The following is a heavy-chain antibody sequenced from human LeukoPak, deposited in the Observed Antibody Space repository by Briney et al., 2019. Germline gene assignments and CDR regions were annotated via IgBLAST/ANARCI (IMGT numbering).Heavy chain of an antibody. D-gene: IGHD2-15*01. CDR2: IYYSGST. CDR3: ARARGGLPLDY. V-gene: IGHV4-39*07. CDR1: GGSISSSSYY. Sequence: SETLSLTCTVSGGSISSSSYYWGWIRQPPGKGLEWIGSIYYSGSTYYNPSLKSRVTISVDTSKNQFSLKLSSVTAADTAVYYCARARGGLPLDYWGQGTLVTVSS. J-gene: IGHJ4*02.